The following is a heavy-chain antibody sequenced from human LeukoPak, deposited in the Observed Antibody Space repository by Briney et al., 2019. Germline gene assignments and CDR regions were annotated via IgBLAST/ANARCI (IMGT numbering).Heavy chain of an antibody. D-gene: IGHD1-1*01. CDR1: GYSFTGYF. V-gene: IGHV1-2*06. CDR3: ASAVMYRYYYYYGLDV. CDR2: IDPNNGGT. Sequence: GASVKVSCKAFGYSFTGYFIHWVRQAPGQGLEWMGRIDPNNGGTSYAQKFQGRVTVTRDTSITTAYMEITSLRSDDTAVYYCASAVMYRYYYYYGLDVWGQGTTVTVSS. J-gene: IGHJ6*02.